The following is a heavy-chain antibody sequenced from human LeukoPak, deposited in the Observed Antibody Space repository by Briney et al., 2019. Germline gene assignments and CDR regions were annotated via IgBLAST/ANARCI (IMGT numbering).Heavy chain of an antibody. CDR1: GGXISSSSYY. J-gene: IGHJ4*02. V-gene: IGHV4-39*01. CDR3: ARQVVVRGGVFDY. Sequence: SETLSLTCTVSGGXISSSSYYWGWIRQPPGKGLEWIGSIYYSGSTYYNPSLKSRVTISVDTSKNQFSLKLSSVTAADTAVYYCARQVVVRGGVFDYWGQGTLVTVSS. CDR2: IYYSGST. D-gene: IGHD3-10*01.